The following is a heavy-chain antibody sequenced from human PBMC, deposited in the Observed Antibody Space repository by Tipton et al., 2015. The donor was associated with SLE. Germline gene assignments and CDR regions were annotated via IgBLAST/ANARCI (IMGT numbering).Heavy chain of an antibody. J-gene: IGHJ6*03. CDR1: GGSFSGYY. CDR2: INHSGGT. V-gene: IGHV4-34*01. Sequence: SLTCAVYGGSFSGYYWSWIRQPPGKGLEWIGEINHSGGTNYNPSLKSRVTISVDTSKNQFSLKLSSVTAADTAVYYCARAPGLDRDYYYYFYMDVWDKGTTVTVSS. D-gene: IGHD3/OR15-3a*01. CDR3: ARAPGLDRDYYYYFYMDV.